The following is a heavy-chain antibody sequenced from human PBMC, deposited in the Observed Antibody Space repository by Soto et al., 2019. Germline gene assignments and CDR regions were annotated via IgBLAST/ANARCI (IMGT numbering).Heavy chain of an antibody. Sequence: QVQLVESGGGVVQPGRSLRLSCVASGFAFSTNGIHWVRQAPGKGLEWVAVIWYDGSIKYYADSVKGRFTISRDNSKNTLYLQMNSLRADDTAVYYCARASGPFDYWGQGTQVTVSS. CDR3: ARASGPFDY. D-gene: IGHD5-12*01. CDR1: GFAFSTNG. CDR2: IWYDGSIK. J-gene: IGHJ4*02. V-gene: IGHV3-33*01.